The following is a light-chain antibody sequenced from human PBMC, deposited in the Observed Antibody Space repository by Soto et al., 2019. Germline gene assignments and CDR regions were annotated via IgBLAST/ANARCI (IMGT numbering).Light chain of an antibody. J-gene: IGLJ2*01. CDR2: RND. Sequence: QSVLSQTPSASGTPGQSVTISCSGTNSNMGRNYVYWYQQVPGTAPKLLMYRNDVRPSGVPDRFTGSKSGTSASLAISGLRSEDEADYYCAVWDNSLNGVAFGGGTKVTVL. V-gene: IGLV1-47*01. CDR3: AVWDNSLNGVA. CDR1: NSNMGRNY.